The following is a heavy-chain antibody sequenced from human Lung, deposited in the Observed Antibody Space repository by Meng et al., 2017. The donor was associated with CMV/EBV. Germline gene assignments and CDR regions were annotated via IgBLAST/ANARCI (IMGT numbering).Heavy chain of an antibody. CDR1: GFTFNQHP. CDR2: ISYTGSYI. CDR3: ARAPIAARQGYFDF. Sequence: SGFTFNQHPMNWVRQAPGKGLEWVSSISYTGSYIDYADSVKGRFTISRDNANNSLYLQMNSLRVEDTTVYYCARAPIAARQGYFDFWGQGALVTVSS. D-gene: IGHD6-6*01. V-gene: IGHV3-21*01. J-gene: IGHJ4*02.